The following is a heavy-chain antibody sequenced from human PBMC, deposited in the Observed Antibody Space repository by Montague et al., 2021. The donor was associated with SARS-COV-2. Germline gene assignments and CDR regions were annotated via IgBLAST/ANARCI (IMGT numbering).Heavy chain of an antibody. Sequence: SETLSLTCTVSGGSISSSSYYWGWIRQPPGKGLEWIVSIYYSGSTYYNPSLKIRVTISVDTSKNQFSLKLSSVTAADTAVYYCARDLRRGFDPWAREPWSPSPQ. J-gene: IGHJ5*02. D-gene: IGHD3-10*01. CDR1: GGSISSSSYY. CDR3: ARDLRRGFDP. CDR2: IYYSGST. V-gene: IGHV4-39*07.